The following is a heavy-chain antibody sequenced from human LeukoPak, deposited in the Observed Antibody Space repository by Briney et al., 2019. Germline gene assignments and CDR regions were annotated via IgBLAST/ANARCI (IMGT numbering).Heavy chain of an antibody. CDR1: GYAFTSYG. J-gene: IGHJ4*02. CDR3: AIDLEKYFDY. CDR2: IIPIFGTA. D-gene: IGHD3-9*01. Sequence: SVKVSCKASGYAFTSYGISWVRQAPGQGLEWMGGIIPIFGTANYAQKFQGRVTITADKSTSTAYMELSSLRSEDTAVYYCAIDLEKYFDYWGQGTLVTVSS. V-gene: IGHV1-69*06.